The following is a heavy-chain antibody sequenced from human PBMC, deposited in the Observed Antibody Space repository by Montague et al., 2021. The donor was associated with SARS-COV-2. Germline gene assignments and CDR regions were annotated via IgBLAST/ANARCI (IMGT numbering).Heavy chain of an antibody. J-gene: IGHJ4*02. CDR1: GFSPSTSGMC. Sequence: PALVKPTQTLTLTCTFSGFSPSTSGMCVSWIRQPPGKALEWLALIDWDDDKYYSTSLKTRLTISKDTSKNQVVLTMTNMDPVDTATYYCARIRDYDILTGACSGFDYWGQGTLVTVSS. V-gene: IGHV2-70*01. D-gene: IGHD3-9*01. CDR2: IDWDDDK. CDR3: ARIRDYDILTGACSGFDY.